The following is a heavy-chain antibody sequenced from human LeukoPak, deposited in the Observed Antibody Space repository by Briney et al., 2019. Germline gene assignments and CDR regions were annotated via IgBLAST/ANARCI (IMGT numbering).Heavy chain of an antibody. Sequence: GGSLRLSCAASGFTFSSYSMNWVRQAPGKGLEWVSSISSSSSYIYYADPVKGRLTISRDNAKNSLYLQMNSLRAEDTAVYYCAGARSGDYVSIYYYYYMDVWGKGTTVTVSS. J-gene: IGHJ6*03. V-gene: IGHV3-21*01. CDR2: ISSSSSYI. CDR3: AGARSGDYVSIYYYYYMDV. D-gene: IGHD4-17*01. CDR1: GFTFSSYS.